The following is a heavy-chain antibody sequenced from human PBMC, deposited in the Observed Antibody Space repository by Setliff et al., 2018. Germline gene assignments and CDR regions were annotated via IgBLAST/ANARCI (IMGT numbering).Heavy chain of an antibody. Sequence: SVKVSCKASGGIFNSFPITWVRQAPGQGLEWMGRIVPLFETTNYVEKFQGRVTITADKSTSTAYMELSRLTSEDTAVYYCALEYSNSSPTVYYYMDVWGKGTTVTVSS. V-gene: IGHV1-69*06. CDR1: GGIFNSFP. CDR2: IVPLFETT. CDR3: ALEYSNSSPTVYYYMDV. J-gene: IGHJ6*03. D-gene: IGHD6-6*01.